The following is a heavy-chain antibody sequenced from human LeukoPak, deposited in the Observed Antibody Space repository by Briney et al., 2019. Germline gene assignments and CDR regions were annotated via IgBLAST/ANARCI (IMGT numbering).Heavy chain of an antibody. CDR3: ATTFGGVIVTSYDY. Sequence: GGSLRLSCAASEVPFSASWMHWVRQAPGKGLAWVSHISSDGSVIVYADSVKGRFTISRDNARNTLYLQMNSLRVDDTAVYYCATTFGGVIVTSYDYWGQGTLVTVSS. J-gene: IGHJ4*02. V-gene: IGHV3-74*01. D-gene: IGHD3-16*02. CDR2: ISSDGSVI. CDR1: EVPFSASW.